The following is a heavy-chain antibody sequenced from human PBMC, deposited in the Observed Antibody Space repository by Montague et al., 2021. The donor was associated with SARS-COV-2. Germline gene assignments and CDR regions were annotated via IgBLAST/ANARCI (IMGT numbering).Heavy chain of an antibody. CDR2: LDWDDDK. V-gene: IGHV2-70*01. CDR1: GFSPSTSGMC. CDR3: ARSRYFGILYYSYGMDV. J-gene: IGHJ6*02. Sequence: PALVNPTQTLTLTCTFSGFSPSTSGMCVSWIRQPPGKALEWLALLDWDDDKYYSTSFKTRLTISKDTSKNQVVLTMTNMDPVDTDTYYCARSRYFGILYYSYGMDVWGQGTTVTVSS. D-gene: IGHD3-9*01.